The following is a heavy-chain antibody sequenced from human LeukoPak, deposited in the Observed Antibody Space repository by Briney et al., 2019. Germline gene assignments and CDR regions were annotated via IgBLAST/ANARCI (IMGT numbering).Heavy chain of an antibody. CDR3: ARGYCSGGSCYFDY. J-gene: IGHJ4*02. CDR1: GFTVNSYS. D-gene: IGHD2-15*01. Sequence: PGGSLSLSFAASGFTVNSYSMNWVRQAPGKGLEWVSYISSSGSTTYYADSVKGRFTISRDNAKNSLYLQMNSLRAEDTAVYYCARGYCSGGSCYFDYWGQGTLVTVSS. CDR2: ISSSGSTT. V-gene: IGHV3-48*03.